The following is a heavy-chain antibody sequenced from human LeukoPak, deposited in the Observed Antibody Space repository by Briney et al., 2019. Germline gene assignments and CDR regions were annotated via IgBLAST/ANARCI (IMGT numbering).Heavy chain of an antibody. V-gene: IGHV3-48*03. D-gene: IGHD3-22*01. Sequence: GGSLRLSCAASGFDLGAYEMNWVRQAPGKGLEWAADFAGSDTTKYYADSVRGRFTISRDNAKKSLYLQMNSLRAEDTALYYCTTLGYHLDSWGQGTLVTVSS. CDR1: GFDLGAYE. J-gene: IGHJ4*02. CDR2: FAGSDTTK. CDR3: TTLGYHLDS.